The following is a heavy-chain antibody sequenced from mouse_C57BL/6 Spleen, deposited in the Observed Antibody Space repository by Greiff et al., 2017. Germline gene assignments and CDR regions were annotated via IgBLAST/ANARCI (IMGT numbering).Heavy chain of an antibody. J-gene: IGHJ4*01. Sequence: EVQRVESGPGLVKPSQSLSLTCSVTGYSITSGYYWNWIRQFPGNKLEWMGYISYDGSNNYNPSLKNRISITRDTSKNQFFLKLNSVTTEDTATYYCAREDGTTDWYYAMDYWGQGTSVTVSS. V-gene: IGHV3-6*01. CDR3: AREDGTTDWYYAMDY. D-gene: IGHD1-1*01. CDR2: ISYDGSN. CDR1: GYSITSGYY.